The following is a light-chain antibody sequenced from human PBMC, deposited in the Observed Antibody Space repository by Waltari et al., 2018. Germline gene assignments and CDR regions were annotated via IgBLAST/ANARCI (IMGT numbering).Light chain of an antibody. CDR2: GAS. V-gene: IGKV3D-15*01. J-gene: IGKJ1*01. Sequence: EIVMTQSPATLSVSPGERATLSCRASLSVSSNLAWYQQKPGQAPRPLMYGASTRATGIPARFSGSGSGTEFTLTISSLQSEDFAVYYCQQYNNWWTFGQGTKVEIK. CDR3: QQYNNWWT. CDR1: LSVSSN.